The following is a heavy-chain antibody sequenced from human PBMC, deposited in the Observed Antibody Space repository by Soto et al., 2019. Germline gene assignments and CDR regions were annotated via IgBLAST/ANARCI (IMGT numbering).Heavy chain of an antibody. CDR3: ARQGDGSPRSYGMDV. D-gene: IGHD2-21*01. Sequence: GESLKISCKGSGYSFTSYWIGWVRQMPGKGLEWMGIIYPGDSDTRYSPSFQGQVTISADKSISTAYLQWSSLKASDTAMYYCARQGDGSPRSYGMDVWGQRTTVTVSS. CDR1: GYSFTSYW. V-gene: IGHV5-51*01. J-gene: IGHJ6*02. CDR2: IYPGDSDT.